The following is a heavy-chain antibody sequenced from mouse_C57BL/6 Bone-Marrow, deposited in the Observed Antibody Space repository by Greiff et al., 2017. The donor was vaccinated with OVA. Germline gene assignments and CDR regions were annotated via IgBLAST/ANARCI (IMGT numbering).Heavy chain of an antibody. CDR3: AIYYDCPWFAY. V-gene: IGHV1-47*01. J-gene: IGHJ3*01. CDR1: GYTFTTYP. CDR2: FHPDNDDT. D-gene: IGHD2-4*01. Sequence: QVQLKQSGAELVKPGASVKMSCKASGYTFTTYPIEWMKQNHGKSLEWIGNFHPDNDDTKYNEKFKGKATLTVEKSSSTVYLELSRLTSDDSTVYYCAIYYDCPWFAYWGQGTLVTVSA.